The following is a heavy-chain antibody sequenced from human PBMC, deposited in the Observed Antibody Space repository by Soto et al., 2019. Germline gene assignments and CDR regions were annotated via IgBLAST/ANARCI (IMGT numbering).Heavy chain of an antibody. CDR1: GGSLSSYY. J-gene: IGHJ6*02. CDR3: ARRFYYYGMDV. V-gene: IGHV4-59*08. CDR2: LYYSGTI. Sequence: QVQLQESGPGLVKSSETLSLTCTVSGGSLSSYYWSWIRQPPGKGLEWIGYLYYSGTISYNPSLESRVSMSADMSKNQFSLKLSSVTAADTAVYYCARRFYYYGMDVWGQGTAVTVSS.